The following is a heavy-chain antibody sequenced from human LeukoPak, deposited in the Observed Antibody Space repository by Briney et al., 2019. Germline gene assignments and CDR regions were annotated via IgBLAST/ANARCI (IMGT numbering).Heavy chain of an antibody. D-gene: IGHD3-22*01. Sequence: SETLSLTCTVSGGSISSGDYYWSWIRQPPGKGLEWIGYIYYSGSTYYNPSLKSRVTISVDTSKNQFSLKLRSVTAADTAVYYCARDWGYYDSSGYFVTPGYFDYWGQGTLVTVSS. V-gene: IGHV4-30-4*08. CDR1: GGSISSGDYY. CDR3: ARDWGYYDSSGYFVTPGYFDY. CDR2: IYYSGST. J-gene: IGHJ4*02.